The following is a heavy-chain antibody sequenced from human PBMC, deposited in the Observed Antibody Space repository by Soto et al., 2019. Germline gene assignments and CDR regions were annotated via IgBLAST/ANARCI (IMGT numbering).Heavy chain of an antibody. J-gene: IGHJ4*02. Sequence: EVQLVESGGGLVQPGGSLRLSCAPSGFTVSSNDMSWVRQAPGKGLEWVSVIYTGGGTYYADSVKGRFTISRDNSKNTLYLQMNSLTDEDTAVYYCMRSFFCSGGSCYSISSHWGQGTLVTVSS. D-gene: IGHD2-15*01. CDR2: IYTGGGT. V-gene: IGHV3-66*01. CDR3: MRSFFCSGGSCYSISSH. CDR1: GFTVSSND.